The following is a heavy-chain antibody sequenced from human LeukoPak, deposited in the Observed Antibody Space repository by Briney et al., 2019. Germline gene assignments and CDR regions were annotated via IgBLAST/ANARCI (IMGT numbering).Heavy chain of an antibody. CDR1: GGSISSYY. V-gene: IGHV4-4*07. J-gene: IGHJ4*02. CDR3: ARLGVGYCISTSCYEFDY. CDR2: IYTSGST. Sequence: SETLSLTCTVSGGSISSYYWSWIRQPAGKGLEWIGRIYTSGSTNYNPSLKSRVTMSVDTSKNQFSLKLTSVTAADTAVYYCARLGVGYCISTSCYEFDYWGQGTLVTVSS. D-gene: IGHD2-2*01.